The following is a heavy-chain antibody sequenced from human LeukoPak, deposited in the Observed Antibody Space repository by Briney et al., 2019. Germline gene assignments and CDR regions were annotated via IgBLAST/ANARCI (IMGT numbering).Heavy chain of an antibody. J-gene: IGHJ6*03. D-gene: IGHD5-18*01. V-gene: IGHV3-23*01. CDR3: AKDGAGYSYGRYYYYYYMDV. CDR1: GFIFSSYA. CDR2: ISGSGGST. Sequence: GGSLRLSCAASGFIFSSYAMSWVRQAPGKGLEWVSTISGSGGSTYYADSVKGRFTISRDNSKNTLYLQMNSLRAEDTAVYYCAKDGAGYSYGRYYYYYYMDVWGKGTTVTVSS.